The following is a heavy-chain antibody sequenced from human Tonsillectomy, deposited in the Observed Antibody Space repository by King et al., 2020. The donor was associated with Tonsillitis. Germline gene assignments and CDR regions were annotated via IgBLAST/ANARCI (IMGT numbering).Heavy chain of an antibody. CDR3: ARAQRITMPHVYFDY. Sequence: VQLVQSGAEVKKPGSSVKVSCKASGGTLSSYTFSWVRQAPGQGLEWMGGIIPVFGTIKYAQKFQDRVTINADKSTNTVHMELSSLRSEDTDVYYCARAQRITMPHVYFDYWGQGTLVTVSS. V-gene: IGHV1-69*06. CDR2: IIPVFGTI. CDR1: GGTLSSYT. J-gene: IGHJ4*02. D-gene: IGHD3-10*01.